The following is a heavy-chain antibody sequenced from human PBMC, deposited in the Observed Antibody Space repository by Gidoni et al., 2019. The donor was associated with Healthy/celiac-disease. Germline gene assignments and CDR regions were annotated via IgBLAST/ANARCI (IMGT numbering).Heavy chain of an antibody. V-gene: IGHV3-30*04. J-gene: IGHJ6*02. D-gene: IGHD2-15*01. CDR2: ISYDGSNK. CDR3: ARGDLRVDYYYYGMDV. Sequence: QLQLVESGGGVVQPGRSLRLPCAASGFTFRSFAMNWFRQAPGKGLEWVAVISYDGSNKYYADYVKGRFTISRGNSKNTLYLQMNSLRAEDTAVYYCARGDLRVDYYYYGMDVWGQGTTVTVSS. CDR1: GFTFRSFA.